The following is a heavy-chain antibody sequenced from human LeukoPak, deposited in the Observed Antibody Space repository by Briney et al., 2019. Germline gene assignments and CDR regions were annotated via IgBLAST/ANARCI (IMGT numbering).Heavy chain of an antibody. CDR3: AKDLDCSSTSCYKDY. J-gene: IGHJ4*02. CDR2: ISGSGGST. V-gene: IGHV3-23*01. CDR1: GFTFSSYA. Sequence: GGSLRLSCAASGFTFSSYAVSWVRQAPGKGLEWVSAISGSGGSTYYADSVKGRFTISRDNSKNTLYLQMNSLRAEDTAVYYRAKDLDCSSTSCYKDYWGQGTLVTVSS. D-gene: IGHD2-2*02.